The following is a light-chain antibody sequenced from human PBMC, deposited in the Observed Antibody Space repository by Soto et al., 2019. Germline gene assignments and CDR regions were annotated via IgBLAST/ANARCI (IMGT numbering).Light chain of an antibody. V-gene: IGKV1-5*01. J-gene: IGKJ5*01. Sequence: DIQMTQSPSTLSASVGDRVTITCRASQSISSWLAWYQQKPGKAPKLLIYDASSLESGVPSRFSGSGSGTEFTLTISSLQPDDFATYYCQQYNSYSLITFGQATRLEIK. CDR1: QSISSW. CDR2: DAS. CDR3: QQYNSYSLIT.